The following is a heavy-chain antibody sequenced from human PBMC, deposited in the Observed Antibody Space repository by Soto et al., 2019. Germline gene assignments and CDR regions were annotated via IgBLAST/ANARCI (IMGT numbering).Heavy chain of an antibody. CDR2: INAGNGNT. D-gene: IGHD7-27*01. J-gene: IGHJ5*02. Sequence: ASVKVSCKASGYTFTSYAMHWVRQAPGQRLEWMGWINAGNGNTKYSQKFQGRVTITRDTSASTAYMELSSLRSEDTAVYYCARDVTGDVWFDPWGQGTLVTVSS. V-gene: IGHV1-3*01. CDR3: ARDVTGDVWFDP. CDR1: GYTFTSYA.